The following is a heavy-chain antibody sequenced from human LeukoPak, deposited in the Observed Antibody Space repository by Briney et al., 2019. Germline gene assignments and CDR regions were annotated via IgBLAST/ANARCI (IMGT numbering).Heavy chain of an antibody. CDR3: AKDPFRARISTPDY. CDR2: ISGSGDST. J-gene: IGHJ4*02. Sequence: PGRSLRLSCAASGLTFNSYAVSWVRQAPGKGLEWVSAISGSGDSTYYADSVRGRFTISRDNSKNTLYLQMNSLRAGDTAVYYCAKDPFRARISTPDYWGQGTLVTVSS. V-gene: IGHV3-23*01. D-gene: IGHD6-6*01. CDR1: GLTFNSYA.